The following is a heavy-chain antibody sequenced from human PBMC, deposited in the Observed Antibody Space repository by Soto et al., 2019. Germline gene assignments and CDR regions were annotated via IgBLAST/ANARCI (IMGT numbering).Heavy chain of an antibody. CDR2: IIPILGIA. Sequence: QVQLVQSGAEVKKPGSSVKVSCKASGGTFSSYTISWVRQAPGQGLEWMGRIIPILGIANYAQKFQGRVTITADKSTSTAYIELSSLRSEDTAVYYCARGSGYCSGGSCESGFDYWGQGTLVTVSS. CDR3: ARGSGYCSGGSCESGFDY. CDR1: GGTFSSYT. V-gene: IGHV1-69*02. D-gene: IGHD2-15*01. J-gene: IGHJ4*02.